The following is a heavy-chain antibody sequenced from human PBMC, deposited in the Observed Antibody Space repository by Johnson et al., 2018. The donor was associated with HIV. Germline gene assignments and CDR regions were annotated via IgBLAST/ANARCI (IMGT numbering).Heavy chain of an antibody. CDR1: GFTFSDYY. V-gene: IGHV3-11*04. CDR2: ISRSGSSI. CDR3: ASSGYCSGGSGYRWHAFDI. J-gene: IGHJ3*02. D-gene: IGHD2-15*01. Sequence: VQLVESGGGVVQPGRSLRLSCVASGFTFSDYYMTWVRQAPGKGLEWVSYISRSGSSIYYADSVKGRFTIFRDNAKNSLFLEISSLRAEDTAVYYCASSGYCSGGSGYRWHAFDIWGQGTMVTVSS.